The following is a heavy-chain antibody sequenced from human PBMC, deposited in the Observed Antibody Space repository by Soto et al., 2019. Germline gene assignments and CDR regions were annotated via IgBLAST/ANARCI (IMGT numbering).Heavy chain of an antibody. Sequence: QPLSLTCAISGDSVSSNSAAWNWIRQSPSRGLEWLGRTYYRSKWYNDYAVSVKSRITINPDTSKNQFSLQLNSVTPEDTAVYYCARCLKKWPYDAFDIWGQGTMVTVSS. CDR1: GDSVSSNSAA. CDR3: ARCLKKWPYDAFDI. CDR2: TYYRSKWYN. J-gene: IGHJ3*02. D-gene: IGHD5-12*01. V-gene: IGHV6-1*01.